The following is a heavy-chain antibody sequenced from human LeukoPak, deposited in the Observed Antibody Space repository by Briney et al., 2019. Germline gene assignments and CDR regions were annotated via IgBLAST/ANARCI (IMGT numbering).Heavy chain of an antibody. V-gene: IGHV6-1*01. D-gene: IGHD6-19*01. Sequence: SQTLSLTCAISGDSVSSNSVAWNWIRQSPSRGLEWLGGTYYRSRWYYDYAVSVKSRITINPDTSKNQFSLHLNSVTPEDTAVYYCARSTYSSGSIYWGQGALVTVSS. CDR3: ARSTYSSGSIY. CDR1: GDSVSSNSVA. CDR2: TYYRSRWYY. J-gene: IGHJ4*02.